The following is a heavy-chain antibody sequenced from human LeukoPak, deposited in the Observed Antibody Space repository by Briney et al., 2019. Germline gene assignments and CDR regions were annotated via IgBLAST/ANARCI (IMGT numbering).Heavy chain of an antibody. CDR1: GGSISSSSYY. J-gene: IGHJ4*02. V-gene: IGHV4-39*07. CDR3: ARGHTMIVVVISDY. CDR2: IYYSGST. D-gene: IGHD3-22*01. Sequence: PSETLSLTCTVSGGSISSSSYYWGWIRQPPGKGLEWIGSIYYSGSTYYNPSLKSRVTISVDTSKNQFSLKLSSVTAADTAVYYCARGHTMIVVVISDYWGQGTLVTVSS.